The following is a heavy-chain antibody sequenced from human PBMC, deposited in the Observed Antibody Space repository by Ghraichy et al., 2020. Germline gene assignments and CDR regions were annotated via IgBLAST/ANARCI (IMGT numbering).Heavy chain of an antibody. CDR2: ISGSGGST. D-gene: IGHD4-23*01. CDR3: ARLETVVTFGWYFDL. V-gene: IGHV3-23*01. J-gene: IGHJ2*01. CDR1: GFTFSSYA. Sequence: GALRLSCAASGFTFSSYAMSWVRQAPGKGLEWVSAISGSGGSTYYADSVKGRFTISRDNSKNTLYLQMNSLRAEDTAVYYCARLETVVTFGWYFDLWGRGTLVTVSS.